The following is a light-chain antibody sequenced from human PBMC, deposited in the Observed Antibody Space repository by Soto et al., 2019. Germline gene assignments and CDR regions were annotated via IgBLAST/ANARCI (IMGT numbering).Light chain of an antibody. CDR2: DVR. J-gene: IGLJ1*01. CDR1: TSDIGGYNF. V-gene: IGLV2-14*01. CDR3: NSYRTISTYV. Sequence: QSALTQPASVSGSPGQSFTISCTGTTSDIGGYNFVSWYQQHPGKAPKLLIYDVRNRPSGVSNRFSGSKSGNTASLTISGLQAEDEADYYCNSYRTISTYVFGSGTKLTVL.